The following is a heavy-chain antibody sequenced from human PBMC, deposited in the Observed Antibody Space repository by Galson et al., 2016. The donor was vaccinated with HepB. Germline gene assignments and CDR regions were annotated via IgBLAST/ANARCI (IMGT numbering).Heavy chain of an antibody. CDR2: VSDSGST. Sequence: LSLTCSISGGSLTTNYLNWIRQPPGKGLEWIGNVSDSGSTTYNPSLESRVTISIDTSKKQFSLKLTSVTAADTAVYYCARHKVSATEGGFDAWGQGTLVTVSS. CDR3: ARHKVSATEGGFDA. CDR1: GGSLTTNY. D-gene: IGHD6-13*01. J-gene: IGHJ5*02. V-gene: IGHV4-59*01.